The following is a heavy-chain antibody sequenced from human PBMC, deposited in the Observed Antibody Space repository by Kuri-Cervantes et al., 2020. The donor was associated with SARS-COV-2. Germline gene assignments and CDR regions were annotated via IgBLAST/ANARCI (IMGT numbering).Heavy chain of an antibody. J-gene: IGHJ6*02. D-gene: IGHD3-22*01. CDR1: GFTFSNFA. V-gene: IGHV3-23*01. CDR2: ISGGAGNT. CDR3: ARGSGYYDSSGYFSYYGMDV. Sequence: GESLKISCAASGFTFSNFAMNWVRQAPGKGLEWVSAISGGAGNTYYEDSVKGRFTISRDNSKNMLYLQMNSLRAEDTAVYYCARGSGYYDSSGYFSYYGMDVRGQGTTVTVSS.